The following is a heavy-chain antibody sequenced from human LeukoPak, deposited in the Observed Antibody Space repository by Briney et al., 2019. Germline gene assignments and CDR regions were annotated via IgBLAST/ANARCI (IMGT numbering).Heavy chain of an antibody. Sequence: ASVKVSCKASGYSLKDYFVHWLRQAPGQGPEWLGWINSKSGDTDYGQQFRGRVNMTRDMAISTIYLELHSLRIDDTAIYYCARADSGDNSYSIGYLVPWGQGSLVTVSS. CDR3: ARADSGDNSYSIGYLVP. CDR1: GYSLKDYF. V-gene: IGHV1-2*02. D-gene: IGHD2-21*02. CDR2: INSKSGDT. J-gene: IGHJ5*02.